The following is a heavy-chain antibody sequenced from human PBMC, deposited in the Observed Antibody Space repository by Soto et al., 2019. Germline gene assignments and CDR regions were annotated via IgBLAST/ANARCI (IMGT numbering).Heavy chain of an antibody. V-gene: IGHV4-59*01. J-gene: IGHJ3*02. CDR2: IYYSGST. CDR3: ARVHVGSGWPFDAFDI. CDR1: GGSISSYY. Sequence: QVQLQESGPGLVKPSETLSLTCTVSGGSISSYYWSWIRQPPGKGLEWIGYIYYSGSTNYNPSLKSRVTISVDTSKTQFSLKLSPVTAADTAVYYCARVHVGSGWPFDAFDIWGQGTMVTVSS. D-gene: IGHD6-19*01.